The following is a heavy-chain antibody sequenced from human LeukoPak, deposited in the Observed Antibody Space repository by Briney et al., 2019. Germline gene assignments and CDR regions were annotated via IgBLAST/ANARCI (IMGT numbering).Heavy chain of an antibody. Sequence: GGSLRLSCAASGFTFSSYAMSWVRQAPGKGLEWVSAISGSGGSTYYADSVKGRFTISRDNSKNTLYLQMDSLRAEDTGVYYCARDTWYSNSWLHAFDIWGQGTMVTVSS. CDR1: GFTFSSYA. D-gene: IGHD6-13*01. CDR2: ISGSGGST. CDR3: ARDTWYSNSWLHAFDI. V-gene: IGHV3-23*01. J-gene: IGHJ3*02.